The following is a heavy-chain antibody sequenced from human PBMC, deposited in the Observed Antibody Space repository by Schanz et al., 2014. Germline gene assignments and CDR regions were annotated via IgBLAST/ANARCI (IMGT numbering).Heavy chain of an antibody. D-gene: IGHD6-25*01. Sequence: EVHLLESGGGLVQPGGSLRLSCAASEFTFSTDAMSWVRQAPGKGLEWLSVIRASGGDTYYADSVKGRFTISRDNSKNALYLQMNSLRAEDTAVYYCAKVRYSSGWRGDYFDEWGQGTLVTVAS. CDR3: AKVRYSSGWRGDYFDE. J-gene: IGHJ4*02. CDR1: EFTFSTDA. V-gene: IGHV3-23*01. CDR2: IRASGGDT.